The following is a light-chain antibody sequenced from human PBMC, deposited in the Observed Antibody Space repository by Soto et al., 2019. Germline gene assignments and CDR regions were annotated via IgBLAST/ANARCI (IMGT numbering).Light chain of an antibody. CDR2: DAS. J-gene: IGKJ3*01. CDR3: QQYDTLPFT. V-gene: IGKV1-33*01. CDR1: QDINKY. Sequence: DLQMTQSPSSLSASVGDRVTITCQASQDINKYLHWYQQKPGKAPKLLIYDASNLETGVPSRFSGRGSGTDFTFTISSLQPEDIATYYCQQYDTLPFTFGPGTKVDIK.